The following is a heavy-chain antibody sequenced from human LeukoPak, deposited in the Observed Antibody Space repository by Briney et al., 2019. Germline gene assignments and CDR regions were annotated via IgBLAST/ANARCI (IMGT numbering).Heavy chain of an antibody. D-gene: IGHD1-26*01. CDR1: GFTFDDYA. J-gene: IGHJ6*02. CDR3: AKDRVVGSPLFGAYYYYYGMDV. CDR2: ISWNSGSI. Sequence: GGSLRLSCAASGFTFDDYAMHWVRQAPGKGLEWVSGISWNSGSIGYADSVKGRFTISRDNAKNSLYLQMNSLRAEDTALYYCAKDRVVGSPLFGAYYYYYGMDVWGQGTTVTVSS. V-gene: IGHV3-9*01.